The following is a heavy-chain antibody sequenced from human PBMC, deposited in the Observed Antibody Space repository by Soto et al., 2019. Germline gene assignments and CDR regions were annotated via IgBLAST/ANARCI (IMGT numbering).Heavy chain of an antibody. CDR1: GFTFSRYA. Sequence: VQLLESGGGLVQPGGSLRLSCAASGFTFSRYAMNWVRQAPGKGLEWVSAISDSGTSTYYADSVKGRFTISRDNSKNTLYLQVNSLRAEDMAVYYCAKGPQSYYYDSSGNYQDYWGQGTLVTVSS. CDR2: ISDSGTST. V-gene: IGHV3-23*01. J-gene: IGHJ4*02. D-gene: IGHD3-22*01. CDR3: AKGPQSYYYDSSGNYQDY.